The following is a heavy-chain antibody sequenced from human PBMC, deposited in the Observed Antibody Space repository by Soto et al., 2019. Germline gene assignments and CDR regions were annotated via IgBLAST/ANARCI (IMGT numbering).Heavy chain of an antibody. CDR1: GFTFGGYS. J-gene: IGHJ4*02. CDR3: VREDILGARSFDY. V-gene: IGHV3-48*02. CDR2: ISSLSSPR. Sequence: EVHLVESGGGLVQTGGSLRLSCAASGFTFGGYSMNWVRQAPGKGLEWISYISSLSSPRYYAESVEGRFIISRDNAKNSLYLQMNSLRDEDTALYFCVREDILGARSFDYWGQGTLVTVSS. D-gene: IGHD1-26*01.